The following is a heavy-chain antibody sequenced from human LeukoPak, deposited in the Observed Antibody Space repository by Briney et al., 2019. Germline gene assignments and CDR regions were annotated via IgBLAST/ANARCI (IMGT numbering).Heavy chain of an antibody. Sequence: PSETLSLTCAVSGGPITPYFWSWIRQPPGKGLEWIGYMDYSRVSNYSPSLKSRVTMSVDTSKNHFSLNLRSVTAADSGVYFCARGYAAAGLFDHWGHGTLVTVSS. CDR1: GGPITPYF. V-gene: IGHV4-59*01. J-gene: IGHJ4*01. CDR2: MDYSRVS. D-gene: IGHD6-25*01. CDR3: ARGYAAAGLFDH.